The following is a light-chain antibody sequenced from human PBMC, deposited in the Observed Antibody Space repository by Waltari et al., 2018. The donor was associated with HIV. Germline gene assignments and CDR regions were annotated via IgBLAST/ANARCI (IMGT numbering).Light chain of an antibody. CDR2: EVT. CDR3: SSYAGSNRFVV. CDR1: STDIGAYTF. V-gene: IGLV2-8*01. J-gene: IGLJ2*01. Sequence: QSALTQPHSASGSPGQSVAISCTGTSTDIGAYTFFSWYQHQPGSAPKLIIFEVTKRPTGVPDRFSGSKSGNTASLTVSGLLPEDDADYYCSSYAGSNRFVVFGGGTRLTVL.